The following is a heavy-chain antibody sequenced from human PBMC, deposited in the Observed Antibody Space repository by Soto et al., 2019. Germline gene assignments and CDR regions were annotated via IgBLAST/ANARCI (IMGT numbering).Heavy chain of an antibody. V-gene: IGHV4-31*03. CDR1: GGSITGAYY. J-gene: IGHJ6*02. D-gene: IGHD2-15*01. CDR3: ARVRDSFGLDV. CDR2: IHYRGST. Sequence: TLSLTCRXSGGSITGAYYWNWIRQHPGKGLEWIGSIHYRGSTYYNPSLKTRITISLDRSNNQSSLNLSSVTAADTAVYYCARVRDSFGLDVWGQGTTVTVSS.